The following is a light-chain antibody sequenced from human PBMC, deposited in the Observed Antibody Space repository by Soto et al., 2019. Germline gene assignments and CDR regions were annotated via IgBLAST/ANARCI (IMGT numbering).Light chain of an antibody. CDR1: QSVSSSY. CDR2: GAS. J-gene: IGKJ1*01. CDR3: QQYNNWPTWT. V-gene: IGKV3-20*01. Sequence: IGLTQSPCTPSLSPRQRATVSCRAIQSVSSSYLAWYQQKPGQAPRLLIYGASSRATGIPDRFSGSGSGTEFTLTISSLQSEDFAVYYCQQYNNWPTWTFGQGTKVDI.